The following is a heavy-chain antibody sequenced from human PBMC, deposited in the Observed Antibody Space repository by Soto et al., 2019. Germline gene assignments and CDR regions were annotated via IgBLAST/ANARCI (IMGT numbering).Heavy chain of an antibody. CDR3: ARVRDIVVVVAARGGGSAFDI. CDR1: GYTFTSYG. D-gene: IGHD2-15*01. Sequence: ASVKVSCMXSGYTFTSYGISWVRQAPGQGLEWMGWISAYNGNTNYAQKLQGRVTMTTDTSTSTAYMELRSLRSDDTAVYYCARVRDIVVVVAARGGGSAFDIWGQGTMVTVS. CDR2: ISAYNGNT. J-gene: IGHJ3*02. V-gene: IGHV1-18*01.